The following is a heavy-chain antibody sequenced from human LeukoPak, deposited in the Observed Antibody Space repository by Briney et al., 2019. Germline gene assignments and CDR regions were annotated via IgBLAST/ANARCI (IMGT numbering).Heavy chain of an antibody. CDR2: IKHDGSDK. Sequence: GGSLRLSCSASGFTFSNYWMTWVRQSPGKGLEWVAIIKHDGSDKYCVDSVKGRFTISRDNAKNSLYLQMSSLRAEDTAVYYCARTQNIAAAGTCLGCWFDPWGQGTLVTVSS. J-gene: IGHJ5*02. CDR1: GFTFSNYW. V-gene: IGHV3-7*01. D-gene: IGHD6-13*01. CDR3: ARTQNIAAAGTCLGCWFDP.